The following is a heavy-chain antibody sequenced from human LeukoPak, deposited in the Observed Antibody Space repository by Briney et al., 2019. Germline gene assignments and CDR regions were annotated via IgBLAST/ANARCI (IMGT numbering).Heavy chain of an antibody. V-gene: IGHV3-15*01. CDR3: TSLSTIAVSGY. J-gene: IGHJ4*02. CDR1: GFTFSSVW. CDR2: IKRKADGGTA. D-gene: IGHD6-19*01. Sequence: GGSLRLSCAVSGFTFSSVWMSWVRQAPGKGLEWVSLIKRKADGGTADYAAPVKGRFTISRDDSKNMVYLQMNSLRTEDTAVYYCTSLSTIAVSGYWGQGTLVTVSS.